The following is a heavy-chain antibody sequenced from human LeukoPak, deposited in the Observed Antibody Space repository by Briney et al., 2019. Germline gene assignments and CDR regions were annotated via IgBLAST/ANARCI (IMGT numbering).Heavy chain of an antibody. CDR1: GFTFSSYS. CDR3: ARDLVFYYSGSGNAYPYGMDV. D-gene: IGHD3-10*01. V-gene: IGHV3-21*01. Sequence: GGSLRLSCAASGFTFSSYSMNWVRQAPGKGLEWVSSISSSSSYIYYADSVKGRFTISRDNAKKSLYLQMNSLRAEDTAVYYCARDLVFYYSGSGNAYPYGMDVWGQGTTVTVSS. CDR2: ISSSSSYI. J-gene: IGHJ6*02.